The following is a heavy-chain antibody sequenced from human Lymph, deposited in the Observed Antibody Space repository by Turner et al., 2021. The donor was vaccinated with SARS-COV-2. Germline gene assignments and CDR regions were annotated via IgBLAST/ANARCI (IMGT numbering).Heavy chain of an antibody. CDR1: GFTFSSHG. CDR3: AREGDALAGGMDV. Sequence: QVQLVESGGGVVQPGRSLRLSGAASGFTFSSHGMHWVRQAPGKGLECVAVIWYDGSNKYYADSVKGRFTISRDNSKNTLYLQMNSLRAEDTAVYYCAREGDALAGGMDVWGQGTTVTVSS. D-gene: IGHD2-15*01. J-gene: IGHJ6*02. CDR2: IWYDGSNK. V-gene: IGHV3-33*01.